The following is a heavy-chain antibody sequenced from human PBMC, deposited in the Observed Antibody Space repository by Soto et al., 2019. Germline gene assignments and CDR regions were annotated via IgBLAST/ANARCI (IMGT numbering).Heavy chain of an antibody. CDR1: GFTFSSYA. CDR2: ISYDGSNK. CDR3: ARDGSIAAAGAFDY. D-gene: IGHD6-13*01. J-gene: IGHJ4*02. Sequence: GGSLRLSCAASGFTFSSYAMHWVRQAPGKGLEWVAVISYDGSNKYYADSVKGRFTISRDNSKNTLYLQMNSLRAEYTAVYFCARDGSIAAAGAFDYWGQGTLVTVSS. V-gene: IGHV3-30*04.